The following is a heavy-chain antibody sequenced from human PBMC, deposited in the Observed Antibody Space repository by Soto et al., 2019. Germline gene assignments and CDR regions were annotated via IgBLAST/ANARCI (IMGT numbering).Heavy chain of an antibody. CDR1: GFTFSSYG. CDR3: AKDQGYYYDSSGYYPELAFDI. CDR2: ISYDGSNK. D-gene: IGHD3-22*01. Sequence: GGSLRLSCAASGFTFSSYGMHWVRQAPGKGLEWVAVISYDGSNKYYADSVKGRFTISRDNSKNTLYLQMNSLRAEDTAVFYCAKDQGYYYDSSGYYPELAFDIWGQGKMVTVSS. V-gene: IGHV3-30*18. J-gene: IGHJ3*02.